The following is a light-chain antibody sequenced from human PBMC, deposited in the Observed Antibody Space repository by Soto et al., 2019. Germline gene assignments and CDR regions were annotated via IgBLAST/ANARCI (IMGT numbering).Light chain of an antibody. CDR3: SSYTSSSYV. J-gene: IGLJ1*01. Sequence: QSALTQPASVSGSPGQSITISCTGTSSDVGGYHYVSWYQQHPGKAPKLMMYEVSNRPSGVSNRFSGSKSGNTASLTISGLQAEDEADYYCSSYTSSSYVVGTGTKLTVL. CDR2: EVS. V-gene: IGLV2-14*01. CDR1: SSDVGGYHY.